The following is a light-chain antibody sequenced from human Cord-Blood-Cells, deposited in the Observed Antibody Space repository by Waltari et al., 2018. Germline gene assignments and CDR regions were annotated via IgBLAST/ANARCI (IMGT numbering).Light chain of an antibody. V-gene: IGKV1-5*03. CDR3: QQYNSYSFT. CDR2: KAS. Sequence: DIQMTQSPSTLSASVGDRVTITCRASQSISSWLAWYQNKPGKAPKLLFYKASSLESGFPSRFSGSGSGTEFTLTISSLQPDDFATYYCQQYNSYSFTFGPGTKVDIK. CDR1: QSISSW. J-gene: IGKJ3*01.